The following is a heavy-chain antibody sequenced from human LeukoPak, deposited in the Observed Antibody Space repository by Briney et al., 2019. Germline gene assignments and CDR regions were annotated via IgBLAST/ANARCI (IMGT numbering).Heavy chain of an antibody. CDR1: GFTVSSNY. V-gene: IGHV3-53*05. D-gene: IGHD2-21*01. CDR2: IYSGGST. CDR3: AKVGDAYCGGDCYFHY. Sequence: GGSLRLSCAASGFTVSSNYMSWVRQAPGKGLEWVSVIYSGGSTYYADSVKGRFTISRDNSKNTLYLQMNSLRAEDTAVYYCAKVGDAYCGGDCYFHYWGQGTLVTVSS. J-gene: IGHJ4*02.